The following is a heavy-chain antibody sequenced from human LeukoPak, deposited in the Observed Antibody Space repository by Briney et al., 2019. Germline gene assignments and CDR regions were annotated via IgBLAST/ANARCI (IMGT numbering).Heavy chain of an antibody. CDR3: AKDMAAYYYSSGNIDY. V-gene: IGHV3-23*01. Sequence: GGSLRLSCAASGFTFSSYAMSWVRQAPGKGLGWVSAISGSGGSTYYADSVKGRFSISRDNSKNSLYLQMNSLRAEDTALYYCAKDMAAYYYSSGNIDYWGQGTLVTVSS. J-gene: IGHJ4*02. CDR2: ISGSGGST. D-gene: IGHD3-10*01. CDR1: GFTFSSYA.